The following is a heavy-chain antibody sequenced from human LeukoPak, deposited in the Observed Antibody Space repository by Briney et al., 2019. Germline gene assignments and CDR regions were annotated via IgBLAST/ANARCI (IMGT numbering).Heavy chain of an antibody. Sequence: GVSLRLSCAASGFTVITNDMTWVRQGPGQGLEWFSVLYSDGNTKYADSVQGRFTISRDNSKNTLYLEMNSLSPDDTAVYYCARGVEPLAANTLAYWGQGTLVTVSS. CDR2: LYSDGNT. V-gene: IGHV3-53*01. CDR1: GFTVITND. D-gene: IGHD1-14*01. CDR3: ARGVEPLAANTLAY. J-gene: IGHJ4*02.